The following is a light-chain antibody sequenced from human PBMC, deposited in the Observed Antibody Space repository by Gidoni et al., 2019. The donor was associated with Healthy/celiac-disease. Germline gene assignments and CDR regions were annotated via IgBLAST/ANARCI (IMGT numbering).Light chain of an antibody. J-gene: IGKJ5*01. V-gene: IGKV3-20*01. Sequence: EIVLRQAPGTLALSPGERATLSCRASQSVSSSYLAWYQQQPGQAPRLLIYGASSRATGIPDRFSGSGSGTDFTLTISRLEPEDFAVYYCQQYATGITFGQGTRLEIK. CDR3: QQYATGIT. CDR1: QSVSSSY. CDR2: GAS.